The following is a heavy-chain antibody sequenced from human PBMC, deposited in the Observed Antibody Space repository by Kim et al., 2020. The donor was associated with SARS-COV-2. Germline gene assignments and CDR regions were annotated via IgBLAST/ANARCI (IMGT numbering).Heavy chain of an antibody. J-gene: IGHJ4*02. Sequence: SVKGRFSISRDNAKNTLYLQMNSLRAEDTAVYYCAKDKSPYDILTGLDYWGQGTLVTVSS. V-gene: IGHV3-23*01. D-gene: IGHD3-9*01. CDR3: AKDKSPYDILTGLDY.